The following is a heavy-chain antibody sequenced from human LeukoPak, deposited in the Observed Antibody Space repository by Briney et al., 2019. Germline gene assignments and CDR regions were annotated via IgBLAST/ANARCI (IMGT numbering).Heavy chain of an antibody. V-gene: IGHV3-30*18. Sequence: GGSLRLSCTASGFTFSDFAMHWVRQAPGKGLAWVAVISYAGGDIYYADSVKGRSTISRDNSTDTLYLQMSSLRPDDTAIYYCVKRRVRDIVVVVAADFDFWGQGTLVTVSS. CDR3: VKRRVRDIVVVVAADFDF. CDR1: GFTFSDFA. J-gene: IGHJ4*02. CDR2: ISYAGGDI. D-gene: IGHD2-15*01.